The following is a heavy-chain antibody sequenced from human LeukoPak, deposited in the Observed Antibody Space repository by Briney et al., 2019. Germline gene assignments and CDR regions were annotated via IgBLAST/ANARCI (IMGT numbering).Heavy chain of an antibody. CDR3: ARGPARDVVVPAAMGAYWFDP. Sequence: GRSLRLSCAASGFTFSTYTMHWVRQAPGKGLEWVAVISYDGSNKYYADSVKGRFTISRDNSKNTLYLQMNSLRAEDTAVYYCARGPARDVVVPAAMGAYWFDPWGQGTLVTVSS. D-gene: IGHD2-2*01. CDR2: ISYDGSNK. CDR1: GFTFSTYT. J-gene: IGHJ5*02. V-gene: IGHV3-30-3*01.